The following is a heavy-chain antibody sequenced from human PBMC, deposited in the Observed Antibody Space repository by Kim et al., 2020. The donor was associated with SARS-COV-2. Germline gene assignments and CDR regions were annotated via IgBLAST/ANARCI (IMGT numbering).Heavy chain of an antibody. V-gene: IGHV3-23*03. D-gene: IGHD2-2*02. CDR3: VKGLPTAITAFDY. CDR2: IYSGGSAT. CDR1: GFTFSSYA. J-gene: IGHJ4*02. Sequence: GGSLRLSCAASGFTFSSYAMSWVRQAPGKGLEWVSLIYSGGSATYYADSVKGRFTISRDNSKNTLYLQMNRLRVEDTAVYHCVKGLPTAITAFDYWGQGTLVTLSS.